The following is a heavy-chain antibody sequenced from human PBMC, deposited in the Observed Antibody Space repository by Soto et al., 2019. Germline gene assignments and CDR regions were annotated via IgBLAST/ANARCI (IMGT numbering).Heavy chain of an antibody. CDR1: GFTFSSYA. J-gene: IGHJ4*02. Sequence: GSLRLSCAASGFTFSSYAMSWVRQAPGKGLEWVSAISGSGGSTYYADSVKGRFTISRDNSKNTLYLQMNSLRAEDTAVYYCAKLYLGYCSSTSCSPLDYWGQGTLVTVSS. CDR2: ISGSGGST. CDR3: AKLYLGYCSSTSCSPLDY. D-gene: IGHD2-2*01. V-gene: IGHV3-23*01.